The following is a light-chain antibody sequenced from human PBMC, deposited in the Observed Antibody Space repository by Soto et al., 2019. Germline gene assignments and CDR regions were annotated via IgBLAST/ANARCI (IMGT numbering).Light chain of an antibody. V-gene: IGLV2-14*01. CDR1: SSDVGGYNY. Sequence: QSALTQPASVSGSPGQSITISCTGTSSDVGGYNYVSWYQQHPGKAPKLMIYEVSNRPSGVSNRFSGSKSGNTASLTISGLQPEDEADYYCSSYTSSSTHVVFGGGTKVTVL. CDR2: EVS. CDR3: SSYTSSSTHVV. J-gene: IGLJ2*01.